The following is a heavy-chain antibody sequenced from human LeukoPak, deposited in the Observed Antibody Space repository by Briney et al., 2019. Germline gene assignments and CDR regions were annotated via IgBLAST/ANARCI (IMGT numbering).Heavy chain of an antibody. D-gene: IGHD1-20*01. Sequence: SETLSLTCTVSGGSISSGSYYWSWIRQPAGKGLEWIGRIYTSGSTNYNPSLKSRVTISVDTSKNQFSLKLSSVTAADTAVYYCAREGAGNRPYNWNRRGFDPWGQGTLVTVSS. CDR1: GGSISSGSYY. CDR3: AREGAGNRPYNWNRRGFDP. CDR2: IYTSGST. V-gene: IGHV4-61*02. J-gene: IGHJ5*02.